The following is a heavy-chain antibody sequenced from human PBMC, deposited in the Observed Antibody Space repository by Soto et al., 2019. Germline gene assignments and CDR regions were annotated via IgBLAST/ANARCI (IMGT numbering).Heavy chain of an antibody. J-gene: IGHJ5*02. CDR3: ARGPWGEMATIGRWFDP. D-gene: IGHD5-12*01. CDR1: GGSISSGGYA. CDR2: IYHSGST. V-gene: IGHV4-30-2*01. Sequence: QLQLQESGSGLVKPSQTLSLTCAVSGGSISSGGYAWSWIRQAPGKGLEWIGYIYHSGSTYYNPSLKSRVTISVDRSKNQFSLKLSSVTAADTAVYYCARGPWGEMATIGRWFDPWGQGTLVTVSS.